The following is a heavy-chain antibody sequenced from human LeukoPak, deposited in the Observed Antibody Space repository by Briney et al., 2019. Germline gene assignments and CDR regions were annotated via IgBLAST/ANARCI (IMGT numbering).Heavy chain of an antibody. CDR2: IYHSGST. CDR1: GGSFSGYY. Sequence: PSETLSLTCVVYGGSFSGYYWSWIRQPPGKGLEWIGYIYHSGSTYYNPSLKSRVTISVDRSKNQFSLKLSSVTAADTAVYYCARDRTFGGVDYWGQGTLVTVSS. V-gene: IGHV4-34*01. CDR3: ARDRTFGGVDY. D-gene: IGHD3-16*01. J-gene: IGHJ4*02.